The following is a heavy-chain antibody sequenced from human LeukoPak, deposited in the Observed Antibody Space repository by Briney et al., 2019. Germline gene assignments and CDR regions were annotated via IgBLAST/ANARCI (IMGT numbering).Heavy chain of an antibody. CDR2: INPAGSET. V-gene: IGHV3-7*01. CDR3: ARFGYVAAVDV. CDR1: GFSFSAYW. J-gene: IGHJ4*02. Sequence: GGSLRLSCAASGFSFSAYWMTWVRQAPGTGLEWVANINPAGSETYYSIPRDNAKNLVYLQMNSLSAEDTAVYHCARFGYVAAVDVWGQGTPVTVSS. D-gene: IGHD2-15*01.